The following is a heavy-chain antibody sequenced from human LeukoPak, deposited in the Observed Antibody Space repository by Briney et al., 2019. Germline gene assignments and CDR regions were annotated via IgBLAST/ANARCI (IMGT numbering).Heavy chain of an antibody. CDR3: ARQPKRAYSGYDGWGGYGDYFDY. D-gene: IGHD5-12*01. Sequence: SETLSLTCTVSGGSISSSRYYWGWIRQPPGKGLEWMGCIYYSGSTYSNPSLKSRVTISVDTSKNQFSLKLSSVTAADTAVYYCARQPKRAYSGYDGWGGYGDYFDYWGQGTLVTVSS. V-gene: IGHV4-39*01. CDR2: IYYSGST. J-gene: IGHJ4*02. CDR1: GGSISSSRYY.